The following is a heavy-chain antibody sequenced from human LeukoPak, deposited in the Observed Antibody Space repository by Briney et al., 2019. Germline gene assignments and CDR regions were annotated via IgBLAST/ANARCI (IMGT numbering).Heavy chain of an antibody. D-gene: IGHD6-19*01. J-gene: IGHJ6*02. CDR3: ARPFSSGWYWHYYYGMDV. CDR1: GFTFSSYE. Sequence: GGSLRLSCAASGFTFSSYEMNWVRQAPGKGLEWVSYISSSGSTIYYADSVKGRFTISRDNAKNSLYLQMNSLRAEDTAVYYCARPFSSGWYWHYYYGMDVWGQGTTVTVSS. V-gene: IGHV3-48*03. CDR2: ISSSGSTI.